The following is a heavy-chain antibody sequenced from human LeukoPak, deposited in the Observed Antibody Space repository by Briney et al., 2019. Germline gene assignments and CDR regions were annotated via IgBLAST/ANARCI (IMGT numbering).Heavy chain of an antibody. J-gene: IGHJ3*02. D-gene: IGHD5-18*01. CDR3: ARDPKRGFSYGWGAFDI. CDR1: GFTFSSYG. V-gene: IGHV3-30*03. CDR2: ISYDGSNK. Sequence: PGGSLRLSCAASGFTFSSYGMHWVRQAPGKGLEWVAVISYDGSNKYYADSVKGRFTISRDNSKNTLYLQMNSLRVEDTAVYYCARDPKRGFSYGWGAFDIWGQGTMVTVSS.